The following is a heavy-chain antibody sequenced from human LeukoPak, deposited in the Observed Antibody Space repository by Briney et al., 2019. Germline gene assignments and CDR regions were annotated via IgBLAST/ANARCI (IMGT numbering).Heavy chain of an antibody. J-gene: IGHJ3*02. D-gene: IGHD3-3*01. Sequence: PSQTLSLTCTVSGGSISSGSYYWSWIRQPAGKGLEWIGRIYTSGSTNYNPSLKSRVTISVDTSKNQFSLKLSSVTAADTAVYYCARALRITIFGVVLDDAFDIWGQGTMVTVSS. CDR3: ARALRITIFGVVLDDAFDI. V-gene: IGHV4-61*02. CDR1: GGSISSGSYY. CDR2: IYTSGST.